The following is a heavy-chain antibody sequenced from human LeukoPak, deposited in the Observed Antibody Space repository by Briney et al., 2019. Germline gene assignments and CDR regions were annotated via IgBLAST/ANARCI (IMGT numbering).Heavy chain of an antibody. CDR1: GFTFSSYD. J-gene: IGHJ4*02. V-gene: IGHV3-23*01. Sequence: GGSLRLSCAASGFTFSSYDMSWVRQAPGKGLEWVSAISGSGGSTYYADSVKGRFTISRDNSKNTVYLQMNSMRAEDTAVYYCVKENIRSGSYNAYFDYWGQGTLVTASS. CDR2: ISGSGGST. D-gene: IGHD1-26*01. CDR3: VKENIRSGSYNAYFDY.